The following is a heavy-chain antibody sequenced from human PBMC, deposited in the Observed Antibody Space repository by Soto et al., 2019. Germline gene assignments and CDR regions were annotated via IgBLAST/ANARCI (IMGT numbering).Heavy chain of an antibody. V-gene: IGHV1-2*04. J-gene: IGHJ6*02. CDR3: ARGDSTDCSNGVCSFFYNHDMDV. CDR1: GYGFTDYH. CDR2: INPKSGGT. D-gene: IGHD2-8*01. Sequence: ASVKVSCKASGYGFTDYHIHWVLQAPGQGLEWLGRINPKSGGTSTAQKFQGWVTMTTDTSISTASMELTRLTSDDTAIYYCARGDSTDCSNGVCSFFYNHDMDVWGQGTTVTVS.